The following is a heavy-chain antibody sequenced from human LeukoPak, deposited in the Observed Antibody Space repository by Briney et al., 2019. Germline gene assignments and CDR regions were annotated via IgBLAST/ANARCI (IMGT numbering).Heavy chain of an antibody. D-gene: IGHD2-8*01. CDR2: IYTSGST. Sequence: SETLSLTCTVSGVSISSYYWNWIRQPAGRGLEWIGRIYTSGSTNYNPSLTSRITMSVDTSRNQLSLKLSSVTAADTAVYYCARDGGYCTNGVCSHTPWGQGTLVTVSS. CDR1: GVSISSYY. J-gene: IGHJ5*02. V-gene: IGHV4-4*07. CDR3: ARDGGYCTNGVCSHTP.